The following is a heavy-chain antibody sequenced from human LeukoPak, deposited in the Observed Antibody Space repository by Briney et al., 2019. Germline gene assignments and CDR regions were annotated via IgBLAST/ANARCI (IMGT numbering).Heavy chain of an antibody. CDR1: GGSFSGYY. D-gene: IGHD6-19*01. CDR2: INHSGST. J-gene: IGHJ4*02. Sequence: SETLSLTCAVYGGSFSGYYWSWIRQPPGKGLERIGEINHSGSTNYNPSLKSRVTISVDTSKNQFSLKLSSVTAADTAVYYCARFGPPKYSSGWYMNYFDYWGQGTLVTVSS. V-gene: IGHV4-34*01. CDR3: ARFGPPKYSSGWYMNYFDY.